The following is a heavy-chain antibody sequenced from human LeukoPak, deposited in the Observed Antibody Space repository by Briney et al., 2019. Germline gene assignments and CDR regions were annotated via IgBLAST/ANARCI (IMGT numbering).Heavy chain of an antibody. V-gene: IGHV4-34*01. CDR1: GFTFSSYE. D-gene: IGHD6-13*01. J-gene: IGHJ5*02. Sequence: PGGSLRLSCAASGFTFSSYEMNWVRQPPGKGLEGIGEINHSGSTNYNPSLKSRVTISVDTSKNQFSLKLSSVTAADTAVYYCARLYSSSGGWFDPWGQGTLVTVSS. CDR2: INHSGST. CDR3: ARLYSSSGGWFDP.